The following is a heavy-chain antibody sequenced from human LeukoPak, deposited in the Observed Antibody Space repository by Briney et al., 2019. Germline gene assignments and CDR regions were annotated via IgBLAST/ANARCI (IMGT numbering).Heavy chain of an antibody. D-gene: IGHD6-13*01. CDR1: GYTFTSYW. CDR2: IYPGDSDT. V-gene: IGHV5-51*01. J-gene: IGHJ1*01. CDR3: ASGRIAAPGMNFQH. Sequence: KVSCKASGYTFTSYWIGWVRQMPGRGLEWMGIIYPGDSDTRYSPSFQGQVTVSADKSISTAYLQWSSLKASDTAMYYCASGRIAAPGMNFQHWGQGTLVTVSS.